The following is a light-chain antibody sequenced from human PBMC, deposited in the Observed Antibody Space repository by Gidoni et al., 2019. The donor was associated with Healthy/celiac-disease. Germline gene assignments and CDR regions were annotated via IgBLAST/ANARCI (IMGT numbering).Light chain of an antibody. CDR2: ASS. Sequence: AIQMTQSPSSLSASVGDRVTITCRASQGISNDLGWYQQKPGKAPKLLIYASSRLQSGVPSRCSGSGSGTDFLLTISSLQPEDFATYYCLQDYNYPWTFGQGTKVEIK. J-gene: IGKJ1*01. CDR1: QGISND. CDR3: LQDYNYPWT. V-gene: IGKV1-6*01.